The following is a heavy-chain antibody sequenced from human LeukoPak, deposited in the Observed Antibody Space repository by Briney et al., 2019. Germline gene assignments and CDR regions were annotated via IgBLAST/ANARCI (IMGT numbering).Heavy chain of an antibody. CDR3: ARAGSTVTPYNWFDP. Sequence: ASVKVSCEASGYTFTGYYMHWVRQAPGQGLEWMGWINPNSGGTNYAQKFQGWVTMTRDTSISTAYMELSRLRSDDTAVYYCARAGSTVTPYNWFDPWGQGALVTVSS. D-gene: IGHD4-17*01. J-gene: IGHJ5*02. V-gene: IGHV1-2*04. CDR1: GYTFTGYY. CDR2: INPNSGGT.